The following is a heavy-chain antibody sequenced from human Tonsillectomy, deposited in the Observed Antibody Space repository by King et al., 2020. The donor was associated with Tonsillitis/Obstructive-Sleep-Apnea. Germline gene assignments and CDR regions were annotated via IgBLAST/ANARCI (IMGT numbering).Heavy chain of an antibody. D-gene: IGHD2-2*01. J-gene: IGHJ5*02. CDR2: IIPIFGTA. CDR3: ARDGDCSSTSCYAESWFDP. V-gene: IGHV1-69*01. Sequence: QLVQSGAEVKKPGSSVKVSCKASGGTFSSYAISWVRQAPGQGLEWMGGIIPIFGTANYAQKVKGRVTFPADESTSTAYMELSSLGSEDTAVYYGARDGDCSSTSCYAESWFDPWGQGTLVTVSS. CDR1: GGTFSSYA.